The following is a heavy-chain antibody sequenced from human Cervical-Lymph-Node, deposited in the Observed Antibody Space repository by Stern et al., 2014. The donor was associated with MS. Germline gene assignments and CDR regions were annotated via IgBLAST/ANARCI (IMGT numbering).Heavy chain of an antibody. D-gene: IGHD3-10*01. Sequence: DQLVESGAEGKKPGASVKGSCKTSGYTFTTYYVHWVRQAPGQGLEWVGIINPIYCSTIYAQKFQGICTMTSDTSTSTVSMELTSLTSEDTAVYSCARDLVDVRLGGPGTSDSWGQGTLVTVSS. CDR1: GYTFTTYY. V-gene: IGHV1-46*03. J-gene: IGHJ4*02. CDR2: INPIYCST. CDR3: ARDLVDVRLGGPGTSDS.